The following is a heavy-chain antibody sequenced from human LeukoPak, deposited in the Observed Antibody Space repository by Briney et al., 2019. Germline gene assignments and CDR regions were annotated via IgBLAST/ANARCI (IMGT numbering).Heavy chain of an antibody. CDR3: ARSPCVAGTICAFDI. D-gene: IGHD6-19*01. CDR2: IYYSGST. CDR1: GGSLSSGGYS. J-gene: IGHJ3*02. V-gene: IGHV4-30-4*07. Sequence: SQTLSLTCAVSGGSLSSGGYSWSWVRQPPGTGLEWLGYIYYSGSTYYNPSLKSRVTISVDTSKNQFSLKLSSVTAADTAVYYCARSPCVAGTICAFDIWGQGTMVTVSS.